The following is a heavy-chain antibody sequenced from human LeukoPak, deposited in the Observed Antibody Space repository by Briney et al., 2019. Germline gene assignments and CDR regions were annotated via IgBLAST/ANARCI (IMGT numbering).Heavy chain of an antibody. CDR2: IYPGDSDT. CDR3: ARGTRGYSSSWPLDY. J-gene: IGHJ4*02. Sequence: GESLKISCKGSGYSFTTYWIAWVRQLPGKGLESMGIIYPGDSDTRYSPSFQGQVTISADKSISAAYLQWNSLKASDTAVYYCARGTRGYSSSWPLDYWGQGALVTVSS. D-gene: IGHD6-13*01. CDR1: GYSFTTYW. V-gene: IGHV5-51*01.